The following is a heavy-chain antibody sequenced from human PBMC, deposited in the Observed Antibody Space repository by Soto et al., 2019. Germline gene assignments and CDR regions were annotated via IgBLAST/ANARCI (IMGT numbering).Heavy chain of an antibody. Sequence: QVQLQQWGAGLLKPWETLSLTCAVYGGSFTGYYWTWMRQTPGKGLEWIGEINYRGSSYYNPSLESRISMAVDTSKNQFSLKLRSVTAADTAVYFCVRGQPHRITIFEVVIRSYDYGMDVWGQGTTVTVSS. CDR1: GGSFTGYY. CDR2: INYRGSS. J-gene: IGHJ6*02. D-gene: IGHD3-3*02. V-gene: IGHV4-34*01. CDR3: VRGQPHRITIFEVVIRSYDYGMDV.